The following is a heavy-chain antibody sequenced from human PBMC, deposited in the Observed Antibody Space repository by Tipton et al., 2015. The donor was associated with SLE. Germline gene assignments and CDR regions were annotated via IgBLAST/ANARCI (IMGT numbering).Heavy chain of an antibody. J-gene: IGHJ3*02. CDR3: ARDRYYDSSGYSDEGLDI. V-gene: IGHV4-31*03. D-gene: IGHD3-22*01. CDR2: THYSWGT. CDR1: GGSIISEGYS. Sequence: TLSLTCTVSGGSIISEGYSWSWIRQHPGKGLEWFGNTHYSWGTFYNPSLTSLKSRVTISVDTSENQFSLKLSSVTPADTAVSYCARDRYYDSSGYSDEGLDIWGQVTMVAVSS.